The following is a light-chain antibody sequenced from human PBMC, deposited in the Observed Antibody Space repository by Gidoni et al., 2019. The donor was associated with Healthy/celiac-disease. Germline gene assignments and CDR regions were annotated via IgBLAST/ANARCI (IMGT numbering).Light chain of an antibody. CDR3: GTWDSSLSAVV. CDR1: SSNIGNNY. J-gene: IGLJ2*01. V-gene: IGLV1-51*01. Sequence: QSVLPQPPSVSAAPGPKVTISCSGSSSNIGNNYVAWYQQLPGTAPKLLSYDNKKRPSGIPDRFSGSKSGTSATLGITGLQTGDEADYYCGTWDSSLSAVVFGGGTKLTVL. CDR2: DNK.